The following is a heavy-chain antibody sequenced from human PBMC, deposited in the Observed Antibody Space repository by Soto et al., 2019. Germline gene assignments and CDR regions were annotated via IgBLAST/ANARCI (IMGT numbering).Heavy chain of an antibody. CDR3: ARDQLEQGIRWFDS. V-gene: IGHV3-33*01. Sequence: PGGSLRLSCAASGFTFSSYGMHWVRQAPGKGLEWVAVIWYDGSNKYYADSVKGRFTISRDNSKNTLYLQMNSLRAEDTAVYYCARDQLEQGIRWFDSWGQGTLVTVSS. CDR1: GFTFSSYG. CDR2: IWYDGSNK. J-gene: IGHJ5*01. D-gene: IGHD1-1*01.